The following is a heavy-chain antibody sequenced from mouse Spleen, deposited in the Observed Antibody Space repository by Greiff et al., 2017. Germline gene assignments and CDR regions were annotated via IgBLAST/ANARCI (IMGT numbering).Heavy chain of an antibody. J-gene: IGHJ1*01. D-gene: IGHD1-2*01. Sequence: QVTLKGSGPGILQPSQTLSLTCSFSGLSLSTSGMGVSWIRQPSGKGLEWLVHIYWDDDKRYNPSLKSRLTISKDTSRNQVFLKITSVDTADTATYYCARHYGGDFDVWGAGTTVTVSS. V-gene: IGHV8-12*01. CDR1: GLSLSTSGMG. CDR2: IYWDDDK. CDR3: ARHYGGDFDV.